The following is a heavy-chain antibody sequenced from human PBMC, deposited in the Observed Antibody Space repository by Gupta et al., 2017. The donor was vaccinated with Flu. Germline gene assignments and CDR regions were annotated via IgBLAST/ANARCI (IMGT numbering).Heavy chain of an antibody. J-gene: IGHJ6*02. D-gene: IGHD3-22*01. CDR2: IIPIFGSA. CDR3: ARARYFYDFRGPHAWQHYYGLDF. CDR1: GGSFSSQA. Sequence: QVQLVQSEAEVKKPGSSVMVSCKASGGSFSSQAISWVRQAPGQGLEWVGGIIPIFGSANYAQKFHDRVTIFADESTNTAYLELGSLRTEDTAVYYCARARYFYDFRGPHAWQHYYGLDFWGQGTTVTVAS. V-gene: IGHV1-69*01.